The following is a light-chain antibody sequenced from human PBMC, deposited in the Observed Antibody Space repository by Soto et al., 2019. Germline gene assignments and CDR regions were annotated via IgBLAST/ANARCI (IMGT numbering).Light chain of an antibody. J-gene: IGLJ1*01. V-gene: IGLV2-14*01. Sequence: QSVLTQPASVSGSPGQSITISCTGTSSDVGGYNYVSWYQQHPGKAPKLMIYDVSNRPSGVSNRFSGSKSGNTASLTISGVQAEDEADYYCSSYTSSSTLLYVYGTGTKVPVL. CDR3: SSYTSSSTLLYV. CDR1: SSDVGGYNY. CDR2: DVS.